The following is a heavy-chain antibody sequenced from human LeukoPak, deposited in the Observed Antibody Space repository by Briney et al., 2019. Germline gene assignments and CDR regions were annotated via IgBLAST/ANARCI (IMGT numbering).Heavy chain of an antibody. CDR1: GGSISSCY. V-gene: IGHV4-4*07. D-gene: IGHD3-10*01. Sequence: PSETLSLTCTVSGGSISSCYWSWIRQPAGKGLEWIGRIYTSGSTNYNPSLKSRVTMSVDTSKNQFSLKLSSVTAADTAVYYCAREGSMVRGTPAYYYYYMDVWGKGTTVTVSS. CDR3: AREGSMVRGTPAYYYYYMDV. J-gene: IGHJ6*03. CDR2: IYTSGST.